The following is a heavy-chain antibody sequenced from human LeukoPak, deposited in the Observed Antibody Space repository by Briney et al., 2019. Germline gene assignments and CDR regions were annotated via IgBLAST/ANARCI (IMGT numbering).Heavy chain of an antibody. CDR1: GFAVSSMY. J-gene: IGHJ3*01. D-gene: IGHD3-10*01. Sequence: SGGSLRLSCAASGFAVSSMYMSWVRQAPGKGLEWVSAISGGGGTTYYADSVKGRFTISRDNSKNTLYLQMNSLRAEDTAVYYCAKDFYGSGRYYDYDAFDVWGQGTMVTVSS. CDR3: AKDFYGSGRYYDYDAFDV. CDR2: ISGGGGTT. V-gene: IGHV3-23*01.